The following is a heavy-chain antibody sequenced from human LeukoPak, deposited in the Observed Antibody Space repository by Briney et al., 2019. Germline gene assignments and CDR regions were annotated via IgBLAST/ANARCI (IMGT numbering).Heavy chain of an antibody. V-gene: IGHV4-59*01. CDR3: ARGRFLDAFDI. D-gene: IGHD3-3*01. J-gene: IGHJ3*02. CDR1: GGSISSYY. CDR2: IYYSGST. Sequence: SETLSLTCTVSGGSISSYYWSWIRQPPGKGLEWIGYIYYSGSTKYKPSLKSRVTISVDTSKNQFTLKLSSVTAADTAVYYCARGRFLDAFDIWGQGTMVTVSS.